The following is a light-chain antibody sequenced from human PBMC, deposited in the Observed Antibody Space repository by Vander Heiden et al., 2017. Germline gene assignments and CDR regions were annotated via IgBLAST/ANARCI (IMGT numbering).Light chain of an antibody. J-gene: IGKJ3*01. CDR3: QQSYSTPRT. V-gene: IGKV1-39*01. CDR1: QSISSH. CDR2: AAS. Sequence: DIQMTQSPSSRSASAGDGVTITCRSSQSISSHLNWLQQKPRKAPKLLNYAASSLQSGVPSRFSGRGSGTDFTITISNLQPEDFSTYYCQQSYSTPRTFGPGTKVDIK.